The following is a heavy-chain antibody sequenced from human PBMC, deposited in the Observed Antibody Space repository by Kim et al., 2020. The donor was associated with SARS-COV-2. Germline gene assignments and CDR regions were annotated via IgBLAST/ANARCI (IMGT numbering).Heavy chain of an antibody. Sequence: GGSLRLSCAASGFTFSGSAMHWVRQASGKGLEWVGRIRSKANSYATAYAASVKGRFTISRDDSKNTAYLQMNSLKTEDTAVYYCWGGATMDYWGQGTLVTVSS. CDR1: GFTFSGSA. J-gene: IGHJ4*02. V-gene: IGHV3-73*01. CDR2: IRSKANSYAT. D-gene: IGHD1-26*01. CDR3: WGGATMDY.